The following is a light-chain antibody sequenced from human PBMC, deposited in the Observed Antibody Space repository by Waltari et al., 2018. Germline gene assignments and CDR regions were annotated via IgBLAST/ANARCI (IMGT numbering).Light chain of an antibody. J-gene: IGLJ1*01. CDR3: SSYTSNGTLV. V-gene: IGLV2-14*01. Sequence: QSALTQPASVSGSPGQSITISCIGTGSDAGAYNYVPWHQQLPGKAPKVMIYGVNNRPSGVSNRFSGSKSGNTASLIISGLQADDEADYYCSSYTSNGTLVFGTGTKVTVV. CDR1: GSDAGAYNY. CDR2: GVN.